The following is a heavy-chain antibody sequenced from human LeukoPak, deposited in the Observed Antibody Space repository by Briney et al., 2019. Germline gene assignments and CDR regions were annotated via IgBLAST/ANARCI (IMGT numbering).Heavy chain of an antibody. J-gene: IGHJ3*02. Sequence: GGSLRLSCAASGFTFSSYSMNWVRQAPGKGLEWVSSISSSSSYIYYADSVKGRFTISRDNAKNSLYLQMNSLRAEDTTVYYCALVGADDAFDIWGQGTMVTVSS. CDR1: GFTFSSYS. CDR2: ISSSSSYI. CDR3: ALVGADDAFDI. V-gene: IGHV3-21*01. D-gene: IGHD1-26*01.